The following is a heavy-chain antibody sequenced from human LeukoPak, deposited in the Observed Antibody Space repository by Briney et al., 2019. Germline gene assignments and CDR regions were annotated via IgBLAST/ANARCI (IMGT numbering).Heavy chain of an antibody. Sequence: GGSLRLSCAASGFTVSRNYMSWVRQAPGKGLEWISVIYSGGSTYYADSVKGRSTISRDNSKNTLYLQMNSLRAEDTAVYYCARDYYDSQGWFDPWGQGTLVTVSS. CDR1: GFTVSRNY. D-gene: IGHD3-22*01. J-gene: IGHJ5*02. CDR3: ARDYYDSQGWFDP. V-gene: IGHV3-66*01. CDR2: IYSGGST.